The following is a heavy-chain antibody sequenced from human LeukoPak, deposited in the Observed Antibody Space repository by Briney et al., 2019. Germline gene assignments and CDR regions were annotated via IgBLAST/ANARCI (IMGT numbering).Heavy chain of an antibody. D-gene: IGHD3-22*01. CDR2: ISGSSGST. V-gene: IGHV3-23*01. CDR1: GFTFSSYA. Sequence: GGSLRLSCAASGFTFSSYAMSWVRQAPGKGLEWVSAISGSSGSTYYADSVKGRFTISRDNSKNTLYLQMNGLRAEDTAVYYCAKGVVVVIPSDALDIWGQGTMVIVSS. J-gene: IGHJ3*02. CDR3: AKGVVVVIPSDALDI.